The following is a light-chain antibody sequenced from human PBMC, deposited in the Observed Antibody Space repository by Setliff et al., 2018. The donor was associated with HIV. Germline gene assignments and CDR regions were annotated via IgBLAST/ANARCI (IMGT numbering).Light chain of an antibody. J-gene: IGLJ1*01. V-gene: IGLV2-14*03. Sequence: QSVLTQPASVSVSPGQSITISCTGTNSDVGGYNYVSWYQQHPGKAPKLLIYDVSDRPSGISRRFSGSKSDNTASLTISGLQAEDEADYYCKSYTGSSPLYVFGTGTKVTVL. CDR1: NSDVGGYNY. CDR2: DVS. CDR3: KSYTGSSPLYV.